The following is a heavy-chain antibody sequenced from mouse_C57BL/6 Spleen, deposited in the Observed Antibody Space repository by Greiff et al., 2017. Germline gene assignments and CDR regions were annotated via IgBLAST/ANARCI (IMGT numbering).Heavy chain of an antibody. CDR1: GFTFSSYA. J-gene: IGHJ4*01. Sequence: EVKLVESGGGLVKPGGSLKLSCAASGFTFSSYAMSWVRQTPEKRLEWVATISDGGSYTYYPDNVKGRFTMSRDNAKNNLYLQMSHLKSEDTAMYYWARGGTTVVASYYYAMDYWGQGTSVTVSS. V-gene: IGHV5-4*03. CDR2: ISDGGSYT. D-gene: IGHD1-1*01. CDR3: ARGGTTVVASYYYAMDY.